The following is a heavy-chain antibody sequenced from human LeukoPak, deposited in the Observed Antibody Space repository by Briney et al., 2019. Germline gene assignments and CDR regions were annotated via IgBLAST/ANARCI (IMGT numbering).Heavy chain of an antibody. J-gene: IGHJ4*02. CDR3: ARGDVGYFDY. D-gene: IGHD1-26*01. Sequence: PGGSLRLSCAVSGFTFSSYSMNWVRQAPGKGLEWVSYISSSSSIYHADSVKGRFTISRDNAKNSVYLQMNSLRAEDTAVYYCARGDVGYFDYWGQGTLVTVSS. CDR1: GFTFSSYS. V-gene: IGHV3-48*04. CDR2: ISSSSSI.